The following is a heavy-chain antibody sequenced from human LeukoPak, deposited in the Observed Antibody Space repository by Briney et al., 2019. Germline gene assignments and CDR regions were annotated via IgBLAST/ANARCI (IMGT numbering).Heavy chain of an antibody. CDR2: INPNSGGT. D-gene: IGHD5-18*01. V-gene: IGHV1-2*02. Sequence: ASVKVSCKASGDTFTGYYMHWVRQAPGQGLEWMGWINPNSGGTNYAQKFQGRVTMTRDTSISTAYMELSRLRSDDTAVYYCARRVIKMNHNVDTVVYYFDYWGQGTLVTVSS. CDR3: ARRVIKMNHNVDTVVYYFDY. J-gene: IGHJ4*02. CDR1: GDTFTGYY.